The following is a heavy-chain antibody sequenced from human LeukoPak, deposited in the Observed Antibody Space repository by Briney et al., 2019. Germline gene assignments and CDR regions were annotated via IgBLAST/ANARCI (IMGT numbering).Heavy chain of an antibody. J-gene: IGHJ4*02. Sequence: SETLSLTCTVSGGSFSGYYCTWIRQPPGKGLGWIGEINHSGSANYNPSPKSRVTIALDTSKNQFSLKLSSVTAADTAVYYCARGQGTVTTHWGQGTLVTVSS. CDR3: ARGQGTVTTH. V-gene: IGHV4-34*01. D-gene: IGHD4-17*01. CDR2: INHSGSA. CDR1: GGSFSGYY.